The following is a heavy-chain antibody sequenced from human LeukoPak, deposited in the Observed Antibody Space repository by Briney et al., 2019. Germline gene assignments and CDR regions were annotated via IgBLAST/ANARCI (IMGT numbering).Heavy chain of an antibody. CDR2: INHSGST. V-gene: IGHV4-34*01. CDR1: GGSFSGYY. Sequence: PSETLSLTCAVYGGSFSGYYWSWIRQPPGKGLEWIGEINHSGSTYYNPSLKSRVTISVDTSKNQFSLKLSSVTAADTAVYYCARHYSSREYSSSSLPYYYYYMDVWGKGTTVTVSS. D-gene: IGHD6-6*01. CDR3: ARHYSSREYSSSSLPYYYYYMDV. J-gene: IGHJ6*03.